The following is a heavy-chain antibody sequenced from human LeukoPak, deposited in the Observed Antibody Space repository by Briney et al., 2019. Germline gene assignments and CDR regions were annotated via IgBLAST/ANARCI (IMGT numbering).Heavy chain of an antibody. CDR3: ARAPLIITMVRGTNWFDP. D-gene: IGHD3-10*01. CDR1: GGSFSGYY. CDR2: INHSGST. Sequence: SETLSLTCAVYGGSFSGYYWSWIRQPPGKGLEWIGEINHSGSTNYNPSLKSRVTISVDTSKNQFSLKLSSVTAADTAVYYCARAPLIITMVRGTNWFDPWGQGTLVTVSS. V-gene: IGHV4-34*01. J-gene: IGHJ5*02.